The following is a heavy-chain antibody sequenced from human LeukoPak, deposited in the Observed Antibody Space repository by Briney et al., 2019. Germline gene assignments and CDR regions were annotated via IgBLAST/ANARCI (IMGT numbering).Heavy chain of an antibody. CDR2: IYFSGTT. CDR1: GGSISSFY. D-gene: IGHD4-17*01. J-gene: IGHJ6*02. CDR3: AREDPQTTVPEGLDV. V-gene: IGHV4-59*01. Sequence: SETLSLTCTVSGGSISSFYWSWIRQPPGKGLEWIGYIYFSGTTNINPSLKSRVTISVDMSKNQFSLKLSSVTAADTAVYYCAREDPQTTVPEGLDVWGQGTTVTVSS.